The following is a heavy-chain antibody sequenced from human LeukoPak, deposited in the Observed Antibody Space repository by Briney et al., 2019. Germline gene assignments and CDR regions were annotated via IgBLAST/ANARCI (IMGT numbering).Heavy chain of an antibody. CDR2: ISWNSGSI. J-gene: IGHJ4*02. V-gene: IGHV3-9*01. Sequence: PGRSLRLSCAASGFTFDDYAMYWVRQAPGKGLEWVSGISWNSGSIGYADSVKGRFTISRDNAKGSLYLQMNSLRAEDTALYYCAKANHYGDYLDYWGQGTLVTVSS. CDR1: GFTFDDYA. CDR3: AKANHYGDYLDY. D-gene: IGHD4-17*01.